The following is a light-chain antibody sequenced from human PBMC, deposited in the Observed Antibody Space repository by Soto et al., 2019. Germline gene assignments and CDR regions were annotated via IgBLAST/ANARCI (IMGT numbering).Light chain of an antibody. CDR3: QQFNSYPTWT. J-gene: IGKJ1*01. CDR2: DAS. CDR1: QGISSA. Sequence: AIQLTQSPSPLSASVGDRVTITCRASQGISSALAWYQQKPGKAPKLLIYDASSLESGVPSRFSGSGSGTDFTLTISSLQPEDFATYYCQQFNSYPTWTFGQGTKVEIK. V-gene: IGKV1-13*02.